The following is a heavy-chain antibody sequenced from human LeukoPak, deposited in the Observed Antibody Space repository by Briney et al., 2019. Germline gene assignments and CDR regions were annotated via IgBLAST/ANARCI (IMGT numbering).Heavy chain of an antibody. Sequence: VASVKVSCKASGYTFTSYGISWVRQAPGQGLEWMGWISAYNGNTNYAQKLQGRVTMTTDTSTSTAYMELRSLRSDDMAVYYCARETPITSLRWFGKGVEDGMDVWGQGTTVTVSS. J-gene: IGHJ6*02. CDR1: GYTFTSYG. CDR2: ISAYNGNT. CDR3: ARETPITSLRWFGKGVEDGMDV. D-gene: IGHD3-10*01. V-gene: IGHV1-18*03.